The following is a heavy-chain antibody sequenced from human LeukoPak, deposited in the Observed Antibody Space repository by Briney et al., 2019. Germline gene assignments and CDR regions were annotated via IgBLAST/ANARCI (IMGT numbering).Heavy chain of an antibody. CDR2: IYYSGST. V-gene: IGHV4-59*01. Sequence: SETLSLTCTVSGGSLSRYYWSWIRQPPGKGLEWSGYIYYSGSTNYNPSLKSRVTISVDTSKNQSSLKLSSVTAADTAVYYCASSHDYGDSGTFDYWGQGTLVTVSS. D-gene: IGHD4-17*01. J-gene: IGHJ4*02. CDR1: GGSLSRYY. CDR3: ASSHDYGDSGTFDY.